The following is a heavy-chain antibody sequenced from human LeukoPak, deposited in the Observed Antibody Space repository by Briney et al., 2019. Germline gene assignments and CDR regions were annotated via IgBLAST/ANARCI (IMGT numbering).Heavy chain of an antibody. V-gene: IGHV3-30*18. CDR2: ISYDGSNK. CDR1: GFTFSSYG. D-gene: IGHD3-10*01. CDR3: AKEGFNGSGSYELGAFDI. J-gene: IGHJ3*02. Sequence: GGPLRLSCAASGFTFSSYGMHWVRQAPGKGLEWVAVISYDGSNKYYADSVKGRFTISRDNSKNTLYLQMNSLRAEDTAVYYCAKEGFNGSGSYELGAFDIWGQGTMVTVSS.